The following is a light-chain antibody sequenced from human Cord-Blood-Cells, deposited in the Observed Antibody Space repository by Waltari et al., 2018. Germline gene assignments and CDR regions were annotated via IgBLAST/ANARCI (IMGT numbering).Light chain of an antibody. CDR2: EGS. CDR3: CSYAGSVV. J-gene: IGLJ2*01. V-gene: IGLV2-23*01. Sequence: QSALTQPASVSGSPGQSITISCTGTSSDVGSYNLVPWYQQHTGKAPKLRIYEGSKRPSGVSNRFSGSKSGNTASLTISGLQAEDEADYYCCSYAGSVVFGGGTKLTVL. CDR1: SSDVGSYNL.